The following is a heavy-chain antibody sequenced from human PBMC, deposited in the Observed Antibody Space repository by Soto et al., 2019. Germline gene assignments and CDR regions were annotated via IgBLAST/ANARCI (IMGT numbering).Heavy chain of an antibody. D-gene: IGHD2-8*01. Sequence: XPVKGSCKAFGYPFTSYYMHWVRQAPGQGLEWMGIINPSGGSTSYAQKFQGRVTMTRDTSTSTVYMELSSLRSEDTAVYYCATHKEMVNELLDYWGQGTLVTVPS. CDR2: INPSGGST. V-gene: IGHV1-46*01. J-gene: IGHJ4*02. CDR3: ATHKEMVNELLDY. CDR1: GYPFTSYY.